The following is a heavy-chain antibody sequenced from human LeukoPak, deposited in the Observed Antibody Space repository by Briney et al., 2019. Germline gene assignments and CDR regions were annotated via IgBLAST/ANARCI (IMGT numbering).Heavy chain of an antibody. V-gene: IGHV3-21*01. J-gene: IGHJ3*02. D-gene: IGHD6-19*01. CDR1: GFTFSSYS. CDR2: ISSSSSYI. CDR3: ARGPQWLDGDAFDI. Sequence: PGGSLRLSCAASGFTFSSYSMNWVRQAPGKGLEWVSSISSSSSYIYYADSVKGRFTISRDNAKNSLYLQMNSLRAEDTAVYYCARGPQWLDGDAFDIWGQGTMVTVSS.